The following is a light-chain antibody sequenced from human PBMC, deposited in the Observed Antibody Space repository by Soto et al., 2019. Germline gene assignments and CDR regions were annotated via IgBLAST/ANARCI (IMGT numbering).Light chain of an antibody. V-gene: IGLV2-14*01. J-gene: IGLJ1*01. CDR1: NNDVGGYNY. Sequence: QSALTQPASVSGSPGQSITISCTGTNNDVGGYNYVSWYQQHPGKAPKVIIYEVSNRPSGVSNRFSGSKSGNTASLTISGLQAEDEADYYCSYYTSATILFGTGTRSPS. CDR3: SYYTSATIL. CDR2: EVS.